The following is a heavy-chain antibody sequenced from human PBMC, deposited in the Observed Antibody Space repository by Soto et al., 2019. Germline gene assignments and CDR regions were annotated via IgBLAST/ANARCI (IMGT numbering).Heavy chain of an antibody. CDR1: GFTFSSYA. D-gene: IGHD6-6*01. Sequence: EVQLLESGGGLVQPGGSLRLSCAASGFTFSSYAMSWVRQSPGKGLEWVSAIPGSGVSTYYAGSVKGRFTISRDNSKNTRYLQMNSLRVADTAVYYCAKIGSSSSVSLPLVLLDHWGQGALVTVSS. J-gene: IGHJ4*02. CDR3: AKIGSSSSVSLPLVLLDH. CDR2: IPGSGVST. V-gene: IGHV3-23*01.